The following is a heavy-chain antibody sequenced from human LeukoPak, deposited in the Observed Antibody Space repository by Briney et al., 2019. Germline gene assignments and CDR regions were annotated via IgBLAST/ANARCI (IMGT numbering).Heavy chain of an antibody. CDR2: INHSGST. CDR3: ARGLSAAPPGRY. J-gene: IGHJ4*02. Sequence: SETLSLTCAVYGGSFSGYYWSWIRRPPGKGLEWIGEINHSGSTNYNPSLKSRVTISVDTSKNQFSLKLSSVTAADTAVYYCARGLSAAPPGRYRGQGTLVTVSS. CDR1: GGSFSGYY. D-gene: IGHD6-13*01. V-gene: IGHV4-34*01.